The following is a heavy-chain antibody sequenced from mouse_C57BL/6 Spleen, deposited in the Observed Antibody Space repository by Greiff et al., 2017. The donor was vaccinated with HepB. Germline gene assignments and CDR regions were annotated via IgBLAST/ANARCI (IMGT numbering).Heavy chain of an antibody. CDR1: GFTFSSYA. CDR3: ATGKGAMDY. CDR2: ISDGGSYT. J-gene: IGHJ4*01. Sequence: EVQVVESGGGLVKPGGSLKLSCAASGFTFSSYAMSWVRQTPEKRLEWVATISDGGSYTYYPDTVKGRFTISRDNAKHNLYLQMSHLKSEDTAMYYCATGKGAMDYWGQGTSVTVSS. V-gene: IGHV5-4*01.